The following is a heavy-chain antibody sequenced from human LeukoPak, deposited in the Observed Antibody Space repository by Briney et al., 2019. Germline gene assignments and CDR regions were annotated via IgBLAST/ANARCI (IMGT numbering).Heavy chain of an antibody. D-gene: IGHD6-6*01. V-gene: IGHV4-59*08. CDR1: GGSMSSYY. CDR2: IYYSGST. Sequence: SETLSLTCTVSGGSMSSYYWSWIRQPPGKGLEWIGYIYYSGSTNYNPSLKSRVTISVDTSKNQFSLKLSSVTAADTAVYYCARHGGIAARQGARYYYYYMDVWGKGTTVTVSS. CDR3: ARHGGIAARQGARYYYYYMDV. J-gene: IGHJ6*03.